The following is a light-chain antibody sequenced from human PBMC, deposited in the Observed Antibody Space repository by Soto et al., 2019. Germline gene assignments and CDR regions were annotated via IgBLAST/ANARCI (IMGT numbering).Light chain of an antibody. Sequence: EIVLTQSPGTLSLSPGERATLSCRASQSVSSNYLVWYQQKPGQAPRLLIYAASSRATGIPDRFSGSGSGTEFTLTINRLEPEDFAVYYCQHYGSSLWTFGQGTKVDIK. CDR1: QSVSSNY. CDR3: QHYGSSLWT. V-gene: IGKV3-20*01. J-gene: IGKJ1*01. CDR2: AAS.